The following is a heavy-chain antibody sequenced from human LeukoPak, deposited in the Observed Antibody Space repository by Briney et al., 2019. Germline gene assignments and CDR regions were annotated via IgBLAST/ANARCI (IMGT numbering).Heavy chain of an antibody. D-gene: IGHD1-1*01. V-gene: IGHV4-61*01. CDR3: ARDDGSAGGTDAFDI. J-gene: IGHJ3*02. Sequence: SETLSLTCTVSGGSVSSGSYFWSWIRQPPGKGLEWIGYIYYSGSTNYNPSLKSRVTISVDTSKNQFSLKLSSVTAADTAVYYCARDDGSAGGTDAFDIWGQGTMVTVSS. CDR1: GGSVSSGSYF. CDR2: IYYSGST.